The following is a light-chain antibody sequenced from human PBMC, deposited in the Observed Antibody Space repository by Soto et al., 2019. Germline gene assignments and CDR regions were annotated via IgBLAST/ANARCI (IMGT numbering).Light chain of an antibody. V-gene: IGKV3-20*01. Sequence: EIVLTQSPATLSLSPGERATLSCRASQSVTDNYLAWYQQKPGQAPRLVISGASSRTSGIPDRFSASGSGTNITLTITRLEPEDVAVDYCQQYRRAPLTFGQGTKVDIK. CDR2: GAS. CDR3: QQYRRAPLT. CDR1: QSVTDNY. J-gene: IGKJ1*01.